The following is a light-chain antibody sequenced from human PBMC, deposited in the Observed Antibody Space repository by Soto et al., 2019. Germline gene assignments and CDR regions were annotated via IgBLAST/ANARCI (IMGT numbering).Light chain of an antibody. Sequence: DVQMTQSPSTLSASVGDKVTITCRASQSLPSTWLAWFQQRPGKAPNDLIYKGSALASGVSSRFSGSGSGTEFTLTISSLQPDDFATYFCQQYAAQSPWTFGQGTRV. CDR2: KGS. CDR3: QQYAAQSPWT. V-gene: IGKV1-5*03. J-gene: IGKJ1*01. CDR1: QSLPSTW.